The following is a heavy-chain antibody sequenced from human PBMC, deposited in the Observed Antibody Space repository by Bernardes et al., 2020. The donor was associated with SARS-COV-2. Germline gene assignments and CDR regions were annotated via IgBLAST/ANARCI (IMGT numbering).Heavy chain of an antibody. CDR3: ARGLYCSSTNCPVGSNWFDP. V-gene: IGHV3-64*01. Sequence: GGSLRLSCAASGFPFSSYAMHWVRQAPGKGLEYVSAISSNGGSTYYANSVKGRFTISRDNSRNTLYLQMGSLRAEDMAVYYCARGLYCSSTNCPVGSNWFDPWGQGTLVTVSS. J-gene: IGHJ5*02. CDR2: ISSNGGST. D-gene: IGHD2-2*01. CDR1: GFPFSSYA.